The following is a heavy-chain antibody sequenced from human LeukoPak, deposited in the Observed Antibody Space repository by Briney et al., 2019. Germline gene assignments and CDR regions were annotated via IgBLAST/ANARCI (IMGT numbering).Heavy chain of an antibody. CDR3: ATGGGVLDIFTSSYYYGMDV. CDR1: GFTFSSYA. Sequence: PGGSLRLSCAASGFTFSSYAMTWVRQAPGKGLEWVSGISGSGGDTYNADSVKGRFTIPRDNSKNTLYLQMNSLRAEDTAVYYYATGGGVLDIFTSSYYYGMDVWGQGTTVTVS. CDR2: ISGSGGDT. J-gene: IGHJ6*02. D-gene: IGHD3-9*01. V-gene: IGHV3-23*01.